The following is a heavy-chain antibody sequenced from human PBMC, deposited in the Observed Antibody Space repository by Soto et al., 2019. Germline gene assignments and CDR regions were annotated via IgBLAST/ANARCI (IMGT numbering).Heavy chain of an antibody. CDR3: ARSLALMGHGMDV. CDR1: GDSVSSNSAA. J-gene: IGHJ6*02. V-gene: IGHV6-1*01. CDR2: TYYRSKWYN. D-gene: IGHD3-16*01. Sequence: QTLSLTCAISGDSVSSNSAAWNLIRQSPSRGLEWLGRTYYRSKWYNDYAVSVKSRITINPDTSKNQFSLQLNSVTPEDTAVYYCARSLALMGHGMDVWGQGTTVTVSS.